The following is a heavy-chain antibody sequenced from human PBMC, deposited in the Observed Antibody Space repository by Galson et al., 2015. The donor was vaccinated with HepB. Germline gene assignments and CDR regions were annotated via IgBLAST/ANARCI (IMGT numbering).Heavy chain of an antibody. V-gene: IGHV1-69*13. CDR1: GGTFSSYA. D-gene: IGHD3-9*01. CDR3: ARSRRYYDILTDDRQVYYFDY. CDR2: IIPIFGTA. J-gene: IGHJ4*02. Sequence: SVKVSCKASGGTFSSYAISWVRQAPGQGLEWMGGIIPIFGTANYAQKFQGRVTITADESTSTAYMELSSLRSEDTAVYYCARSRRYYDILTDDRQVYYFDYWGQGTLVTVSS.